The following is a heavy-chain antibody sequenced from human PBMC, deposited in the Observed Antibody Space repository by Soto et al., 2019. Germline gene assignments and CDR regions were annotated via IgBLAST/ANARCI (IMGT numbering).Heavy chain of an antibody. CDR3: AYSSTPFDY. D-gene: IGHD6-13*01. V-gene: IGHV3-23*01. CDR1: GFTFSSYA. Sequence: EVPLLESGGGLVQPGGSLRLSCAASGFTFSSYAMSWVRQAPGKGLEWVSAISGSGGSTYYADSVKGRFTISRDNSKNTRYLKMNSLRAEDTAVYYGAYSSTPFDYWGQGALVTVSS. CDR2: ISGSGGST. J-gene: IGHJ4*02.